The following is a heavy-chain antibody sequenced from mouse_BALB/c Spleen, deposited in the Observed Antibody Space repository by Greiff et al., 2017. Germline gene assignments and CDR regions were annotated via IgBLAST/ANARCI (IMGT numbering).Heavy chain of an antibody. CDR3: TKDVPYYYAMDY. J-gene: IGHJ4*01. CDR1: GYTFTSYW. Sequence: VQLQQSGAELVRPGSSVKMSCKASGYTFTSYWMHWVNQRPGQGLEWIGAIYPGNSDTSYNQKFKGKAKLTAVTSTSTAYMELSSLTNEDSAVYYCTKDVPYYYAMDYWGQGTSVTVSS. V-gene: IGHV1-5*01. CDR2: IYPGNSDT.